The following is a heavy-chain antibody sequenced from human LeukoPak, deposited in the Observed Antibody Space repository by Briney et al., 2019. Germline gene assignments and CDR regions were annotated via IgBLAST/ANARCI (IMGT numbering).Heavy chain of an antibody. J-gene: IGHJ6*03. CDR3: AKEFSPPTLAAADYYYYYMDV. V-gene: IGHV3-23*01. CDR2: IRGGGET. D-gene: IGHD6-25*01. Sequence: GGSLRLSCAASGFSFSNYAMSWVRQAPARGPEWVSSIRGGGETFYADSVKGRFTISRDNSKNTLYLQMSSLRAEDTAVYYCAKEFSPPTLAAADYYYYYMDVWGKGTTVTVSS. CDR1: GFSFSNYA.